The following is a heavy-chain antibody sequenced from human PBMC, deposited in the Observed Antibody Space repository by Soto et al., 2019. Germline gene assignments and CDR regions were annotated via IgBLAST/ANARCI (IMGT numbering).Heavy chain of an antibody. J-gene: IGHJ4*02. CDR2: IYYSGST. Sequence: QVQLQESGPGLVKPSETLSLTCTVSGGSISSYYWSWIRQPPGKGLEWIGYIYYSGSTNYNPSLKSRVTISVDTSKNQFSRKLSSVTAADTAVYYCARRYGVYFDYWGQGTLVTFSS. V-gene: IGHV4-59*08. D-gene: IGHD4-17*01. CDR1: GGSISSYY. CDR3: ARRYGVYFDY.